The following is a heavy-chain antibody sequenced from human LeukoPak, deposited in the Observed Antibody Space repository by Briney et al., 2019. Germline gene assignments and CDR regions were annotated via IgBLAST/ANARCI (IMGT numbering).Heavy chain of an antibody. D-gene: IGHD3-22*01. CDR3: ARGGGTMIVRGGYFDY. CDR1: GGSISSGGYS. CDR2: IYHSGST. J-gene: IGHJ4*02. Sequence: SETLSLTCAVSGGSISSGGYSWSWIRQPPGKGLEWIGYIYHSGSTYYNPSLKSRVTISVDRSKNQFSLKLSSVTAADTAVYYCARGGGTMIVRGGYFDYWGQGTLVTVSS. V-gene: IGHV4-30-2*01.